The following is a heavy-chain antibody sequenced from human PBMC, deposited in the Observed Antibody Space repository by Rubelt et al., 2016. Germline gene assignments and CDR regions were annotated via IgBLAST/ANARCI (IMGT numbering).Heavy chain of an antibody. CDR2: IYSSGAT. V-gene: IGHV4-34*01. CDR1: GEPFRGYS. Sequence: QVQLHQWGGGLLKPSETLSLTCAVDGEPFRGYSWTWIRQPPGGGLEWIGDIYSSGATYYNPSLESRVTTSVDYIKKQFSLSRKCVTAADTAFYYCARGMNYYGPETYDLWGRGILVAVSS. CDR3: ARGMNYYGPETYDL. D-gene: IGHD3-10*01. J-gene: IGHJ4*02.